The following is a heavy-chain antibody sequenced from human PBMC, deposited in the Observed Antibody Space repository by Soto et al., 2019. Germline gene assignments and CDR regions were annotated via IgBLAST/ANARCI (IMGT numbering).Heavy chain of an antibody. V-gene: IGHV1-18*01. J-gene: IGHJ4*02. Sequence: ASVKVSCKASGDTFTSYGISWVRQAPGQGLEWMGWISAYNGNTNYAQKLQGRVTMTTDTSTSTAYMELRSLRSDDTAVYYCARDYYDSSGYYDFDYWGQGTLVTVSS. CDR2: ISAYNGNT. CDR1: GDTFTSYG. CDR3: ARDYYDSSGYYDFDY. D-gene: IGHD3-22*01.